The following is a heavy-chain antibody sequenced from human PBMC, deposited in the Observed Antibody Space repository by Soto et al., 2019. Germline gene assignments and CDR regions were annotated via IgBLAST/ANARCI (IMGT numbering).Heavy chain of an antibody. Sequence: PSETLSLTCAVYGWSFSGYYWSWIRQPPGKGLEWIGEINHSGSTNYNPSLKSRVTISVDTSKNQFSLKLSSVTAADTAVYYCAREPYYDILTGRDDNQRPVTPTYYYYYMDVWGKGTTVTVSS. CDR3: AREPYYDILTGRDDNQRPVTPTYYYYYMDV. CDR2: INHSGST. D-gene: IGHD3-9*01. CDR1: GWSFSGYY. V-gene: IGHV4-34*01. J-gene: IGHJ6*03.